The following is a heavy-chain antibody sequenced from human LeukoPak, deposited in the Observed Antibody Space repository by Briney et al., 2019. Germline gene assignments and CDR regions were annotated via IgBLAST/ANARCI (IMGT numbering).Heavy chain of an antibody. D-gene: IGHD2-8*01. Sequence: ASVKVSCKASGYAFTVYYMHWVRQAPGQGLEWMGWINPNSGGTNYAQKFQGRVTMTRDTSISTAYMELSRLRSDDTAVYYCARDWGYCTNNVCHFDYWGQGTLVTVSS. CDR2: INPNSGGT. CDR1: GYAFTVYY. J-gene: IGHJ4*02. V-gene: IGHV1-2*02. CDR3: ARDWGYCTNNVCHFDY.